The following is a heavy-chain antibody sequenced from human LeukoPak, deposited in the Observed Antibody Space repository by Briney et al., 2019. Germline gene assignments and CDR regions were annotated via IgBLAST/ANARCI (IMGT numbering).Heavy chain of an antibody. J-gene: IGHJ3*02. CDR1: GFTFSSFV. Sequence: GGSLRLSGAASGFTFSSFVMHWFRQAPAKGLEWVEVIYIDGSNKYYADSVKGRFTISRDNSKNTLYLQMNSLRAEDTAVYYCARVGYCSSTSCSPGAFDIWGQGTMVTVS. CDR3: ARVGYCSSTSCSPGAFDI. D-gene: IGHD2-2*01. CDR2: IYIDGSNK. V-gene: IGHV3-30-3*01.